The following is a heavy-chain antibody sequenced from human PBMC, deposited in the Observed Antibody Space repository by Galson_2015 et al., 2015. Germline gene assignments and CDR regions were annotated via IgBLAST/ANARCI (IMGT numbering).Heavy chain of an antibody. V-gene: IGHV3-23*01. CDR1: GFTFNNCA. CDR3: AKGSGNWGSHFDY. CDR2: ISGGGGNT. Sequence: SLRLSCAASGFTFNNCAMSWVRQAPGKGLEWVSAISGGGGNTYYAHSVKGRFTISRDNSKNTLYLQMNSLRAEDTAVYYCAKGSGNWGSHFDYWGQGTLVPVSS. J-gene: IGHJ4*02. D-gene: IGHD7-27*01.